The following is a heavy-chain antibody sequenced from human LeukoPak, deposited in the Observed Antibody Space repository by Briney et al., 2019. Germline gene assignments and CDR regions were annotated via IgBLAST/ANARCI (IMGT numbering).Heavy chain of an antibody. V-gene: IGHV3-30*02. CDR2: IRYDGSDK. J-gene: IGHJ4*02. Sequence: GGSLRLSCAASGFSFSSYGMHWVRQAPGKGLEWVAFIRYDGSDKYYADSVKGRFTMSRDNSKNTLFVQMNSLRAEDTAVYYCAKDAYRGYTGSYYDYWGQGTPVTVSS. CDR3: AKDAYRGYTGSYYDY. D-gene: IGHD5-12*01. CDR1: GFSFSSYG.